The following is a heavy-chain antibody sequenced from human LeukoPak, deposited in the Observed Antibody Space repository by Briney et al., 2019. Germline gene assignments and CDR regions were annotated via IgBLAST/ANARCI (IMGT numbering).Heavy chain of an antibody. CDR3: AREREGPYGYLDY. CDR1: GGSFSGYD. Sequence: SETLSLTCGVYGGSFSGYDWGWIRQPPGKGLEWIGSMYYTGSTYYNPSLKSRVTISVDPSKHQLSLKLSSVTAADTAVYYCAREREGPYGYLDYWGQGTLVIVSS. V-gene: IGHV4-34*01. D-gene: IGHD4-17*01. J-gene: IGHJ4*02. CDR2: MYYTGST.